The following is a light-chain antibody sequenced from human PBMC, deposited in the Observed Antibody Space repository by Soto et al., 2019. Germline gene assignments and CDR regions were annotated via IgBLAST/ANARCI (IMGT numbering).Light chain of an antibody. CDR3: QQYGSSSYT. Sequence: EIVLTQSPGTLSLSPGERATLSCRASQSISSSYLAWYQQKPGQAPRLLIYAASSRATGIPDRFSGSGSGTDFTLPISRLEPEDFAVYYCQQYGSSSYTFGQVTQLEIK. CDR2: AAS. CDR1: QSISSSY. J-gene: IGKJ2*01. V-gene: IGKV3-20*01.